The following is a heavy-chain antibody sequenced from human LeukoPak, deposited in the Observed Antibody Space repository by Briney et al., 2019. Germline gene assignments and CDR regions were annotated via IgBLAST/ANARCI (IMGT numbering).Heavy chain of an antibody. CDR3: VTYYFDSSGPKKNY. Sequence: SETLSLTCAVYGGSFSGYYWSWIRQPPGKGLEWIGEINHSGSTNYNPSLKSRVTISVDTSKKQFSLKLSSVTAADTAVYYCVTYYFDSSGPKKNYWGQGTLVAVSS. CDR2: INHSGST. J-gene: IGHJ4*02. V-gene: IGHV4-34*01. CDR1: GGSFSGYY. D-gene: IGHD3-22*01.